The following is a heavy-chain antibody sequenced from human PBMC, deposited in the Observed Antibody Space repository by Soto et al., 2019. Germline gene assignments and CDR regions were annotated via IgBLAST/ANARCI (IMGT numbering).Heavy chain of an antibody. CDR2: IYHSGSA. Sequence: QVQLQESGPGLVKPSGTLSLTCAVSGGSIGSSNWWSWVRKPPAKGLEWIGEIYHSGSAKYNPSLESRVTISVDKYKNQFSLKLSSVTAADTAVYFCARATNTLFGGAGPFDMWGQGTMVTVSS. CDR3: ARATNTLFGGAGPFDM. D-gene: IGHD3-3*01. V-gene: IGHV4-4*02. J-gene: IGHJ3*02. CDR1: GGSIGSSNW.